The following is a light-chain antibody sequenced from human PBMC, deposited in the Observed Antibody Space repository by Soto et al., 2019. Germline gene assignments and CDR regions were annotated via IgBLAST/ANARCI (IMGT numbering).Light chain of an antibody. V-gene: IGKV3-20*01. CDR3: QQYGSSPLIT. Sequence: EIVMTQSPATLSLSPGERATLSCRASQSVSSSYLAWYQQKPGQAPRLLIYGASSRATGIPDRFSGSGSGTDFTLTISRLEPEDFAVYYCQQYGSSPLITFGQGTRLEI. CDR1: QSVSSSY. CDR2: GAS. J-gene: IGKJ5*01.